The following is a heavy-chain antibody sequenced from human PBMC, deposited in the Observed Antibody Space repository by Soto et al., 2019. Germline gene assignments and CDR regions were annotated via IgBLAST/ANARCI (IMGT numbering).Heavy chain of an antibody. V-gene: IGHV3-23*01. CDR1: GFTFSSYA. CDR2: ISGSGGST. CDR3: AKETTLLGGHFDY. D-gene: IGHD3-16*01. J-gene: IGHJ4*02. Sequence: EVQLLESGGGLLQPGGSLRLSCAASGFTFSSYAMSWVRQAPGKGLEWVSSISGSGGSTYYADSVKGRFTISRDNSKNTLYLQMNSLRAEDTAVYYCAKETTLLGGHFDYWGQGTLVTVSS.